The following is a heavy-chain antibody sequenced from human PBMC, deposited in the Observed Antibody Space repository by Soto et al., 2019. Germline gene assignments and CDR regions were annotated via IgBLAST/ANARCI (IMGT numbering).Heavy chain of an antibody. Sequence: GGSLRLSCAASGFTFSSYSMNWVRQAPGKGLEWVSYISSSSSTIYYADSVKGRFTISRDNAKNSLYLQMNSLRDEDTAVYYCARDRGYSSPSSWVFDYYYYGMDVWGQGTTVTVSS. J-gene: IGHJ6*02. V-gene: IGHV3-48*02. CDR1: GFTFSSYS. CDR3: ARDRGYSSPSSWVFDYYYYGMDV. D-gene: IGHD6-13*01. CDR2: ISSSSSTI.